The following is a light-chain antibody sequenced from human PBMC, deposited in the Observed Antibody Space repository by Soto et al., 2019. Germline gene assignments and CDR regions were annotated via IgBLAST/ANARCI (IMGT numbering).Light chain of an antibody. CDR1: QSVSSSY. CDR3: QQYGSSPRT. Sequence: EIVLMQSPGTLSLSPGERATLSSRASQSVSSSYLAWYQQKPGQAPRLLIYGASSRATDIPDRFSGSGSGTDFTLTISRLEPEDFAVYYCQQYGSSPRTFGQGTKVEIK. V-gene: IGKV3-20*01. J-gene: IGKJ1*01. CDR2: GAS.